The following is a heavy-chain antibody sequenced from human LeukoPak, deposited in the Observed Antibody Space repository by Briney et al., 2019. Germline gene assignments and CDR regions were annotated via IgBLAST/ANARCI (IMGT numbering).Heavy chain of an antibody. CDR2: INPTTGST. J-gene: IGHJ5*02. D-gene: IGHD2-2*01. CDR1: GYTFTNFY. CDR3: ARDGSSTSWLDP. Sequence: ASVKVSCKASGYTFTNFYLHWVRQAPGQGLEWMGIINPTTGSTTYAQKLQGRVTMTRDMSTSTVYMELRSLRSDDTGIYYCARDGSSTSWLDPWGQGTLVTVSS. V-gene: IGHV1-46*01.